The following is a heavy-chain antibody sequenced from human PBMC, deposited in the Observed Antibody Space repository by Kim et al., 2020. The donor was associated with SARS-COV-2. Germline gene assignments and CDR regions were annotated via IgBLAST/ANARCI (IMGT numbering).Heavy chain of an antibody. CDR2: ISYDGSNK. J-gene: IGHJ5*02. V-gene: IGHV3-30*18. D-gene: IGHD3-3*01. CDR3: AKDKLRFLESENWFDP. Sequence: GGSLRLSCAASGFTFSSYGMHWVRQAPGKGLEWVAVISYDGSNKYYADSVKGRFTISRDNSKNTLYLQMNSLRAEDTAVYYCAKDKLRFLESENWFDPWGQGTLVTVAS. CDR1: GFTFSSYG.